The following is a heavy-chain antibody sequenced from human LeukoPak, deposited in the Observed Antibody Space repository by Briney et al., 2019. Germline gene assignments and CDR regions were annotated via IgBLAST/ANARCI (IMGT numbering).Heavy chain of an antibody. CDR1: GYTFTSYG. V-gene: IGHV1-18*01. D-gene: IGHD2-15*01. Sequence: ASVKVSCKASGYTFTSYGISWVRQAPGQGLEWMGWISAYNGNTNYAQKPQGRVTMTTDTSTSTAYMELRSLRSDDTAVYYCARSVVVVYYYYMDAWGKGTTVTVSS. CDR2: ISAYNGNT. CDR3: ARSVVVVYYYYMDA. J-gene: IGHJ6*03.